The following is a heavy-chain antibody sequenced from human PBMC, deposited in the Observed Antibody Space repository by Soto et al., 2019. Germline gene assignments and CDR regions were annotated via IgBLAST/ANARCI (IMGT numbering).Heavy chain of an antibody. CDR3: ARGTDTWFFAL. Sequence: PSETLSLTCAVYGGSFSGYYWSWIRQPPGKGLEWIGEINHTGNTNYNSSLKSRITISVDTSKNHFSLKLSSVTAADTAVYYCARGTDTWFFALWGRGTLVTVSS. J-gene: IGHJ2*01. V-gene: IGHV4-34*01. CDR1: GGSFSGYY. D-gene: IGHD3-9*01. CDR2: INHTGNT.